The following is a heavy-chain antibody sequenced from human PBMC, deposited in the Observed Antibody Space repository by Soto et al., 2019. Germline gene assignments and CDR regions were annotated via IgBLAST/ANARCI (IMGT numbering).Heavy chain of an antibody. J-gene: IGHJ4*02. CDR3: ARVGYYDSSGYYYSAILFDY. V-gene: IGHV4-59*01. Sequence: TSETLSLTCTVSGGSISSYYWSWIRQPPGTGLEWIGYIYYSGSTNYNPSLKSRVTISVDTSKNQFSLKLSSVTAADTAVYYCARVGYYDSSGYYYSAILFDYWGQGTLVTVSS. D-gene: IGHD3-22*01. CDR2: IYYSGST. CDR1: GGSISSYY.